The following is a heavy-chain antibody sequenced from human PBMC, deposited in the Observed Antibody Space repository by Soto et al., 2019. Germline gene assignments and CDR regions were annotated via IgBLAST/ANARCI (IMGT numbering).Heavy chain of an antibody. CDR1: GGSISSSSYY. D-gene: IGHD2-15*01. CDR2: IYYSGST. J-gene: IGHJ4*02. Sequence: SETLSLTCTVSGGSISSSSYYWGWIRQPPGKGLEWIGSIYYSGSTYYNPSLKSRVTISVDTSKNQFSLKLSSVTAADTAVYYCARYAAEDCSGGSCYRGAGYWGQGTLVTVSS. V-gene: IGHV4-39*01. CDR3: ARYAAEDCSGGSCYRGAGY.